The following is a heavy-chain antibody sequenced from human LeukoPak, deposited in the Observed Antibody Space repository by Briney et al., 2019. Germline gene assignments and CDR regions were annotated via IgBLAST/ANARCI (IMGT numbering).Heavy chain of an antibody. V-gene: IGHV3-33*01. CDR1: GFTFSTYA. Sequence: PGGSXXLSCAASGFTFSTYAMHWVRXAPGKGXXXXXAIWSDGSNKYYADSVKGRFTISRDNSKNTLYLQMNSLRAEDTAVYYCARDISQQLGPGFDYWGQGTLVTVSS. J-gene: IGHJ4*02. CDR2: IWSDGSNK. CDR3: ARDISQQLGPGFDY. D-gene: IGHD6-13*01.